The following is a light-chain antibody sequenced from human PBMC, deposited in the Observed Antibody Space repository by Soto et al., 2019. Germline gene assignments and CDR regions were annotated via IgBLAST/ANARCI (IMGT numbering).Light chain of an antibody. J-gene: IGLJ1*01. Sequence: SYELTQPPSVSVSPGQTASITCSGAKLGDKYACWYQQRPGQSPVLLIYQDTKRPSGIPERFSGSNSGNTATLTISGTQAMDEADYYCQAWDSTTPHYVFGPGTKLTVL. CDR1: KLGDKY. CDR3: QAWDSTTPHYV. V-gene: IGLV3-1*01. CDR2: QDT.